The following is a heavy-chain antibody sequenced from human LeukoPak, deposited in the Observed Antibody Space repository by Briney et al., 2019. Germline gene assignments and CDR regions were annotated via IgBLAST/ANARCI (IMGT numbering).Heavy chain of an antibody. J-gene: IGHJ4*02. CDR1: GGSISSYY. V-gene: IGHV4-59*08. CDR3: ARRGGRSGRYNFDY. Sequence: SETLSLTCTVSGGSISSYYWSWIRQSPGKGLEWIGYIYYSGKTNYNPSLKSRVTISVDTSKNQFSLKLNSVTAADTAVYYCARRGGRSGRYNFDYWGQGTLVTVSS. D-gene: IGHD6-19*01. CDR2: IYYSGKT.